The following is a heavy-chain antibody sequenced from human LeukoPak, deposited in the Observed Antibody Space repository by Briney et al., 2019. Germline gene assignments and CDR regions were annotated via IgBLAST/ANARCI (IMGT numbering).Heavy chain of an antibody. D-gene: IGHD3-10*01. V-gene: IGHV4-34*01. CDR2: INHSGST. Sequence: SETLSLTCAVYGGSFSGYYWSWIRQPPGKGLEWVGEINHSGSTNYNPSLKSRVTISVDTSKNQFSLKLSSVTAADTAVYYCARKAYCYGSGSYYNVYYFDYWGQGTLVTVSS. CDR1: GGSFSGYY. CDR3: ARKAYCYGSGSYYNVYYFDY. J-gene: IGHJ4*02.